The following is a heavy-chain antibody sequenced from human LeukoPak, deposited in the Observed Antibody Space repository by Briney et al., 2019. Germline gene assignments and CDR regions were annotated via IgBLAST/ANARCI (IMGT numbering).Heavy chain of an antibody. CDR1: GFTFSSYA. CDR3: ARTAFNPFGIAVADTTFLYYFDY. J-gene: IGHJ4*02. CDR2: ISYDGSNK. V-gene: IGHV3-30*04. D-gene: IGHD6-19*01. Sequence: PGGSLRLSCAASGFTFSSYAMHWVRQAPGKGLKWVAVISYDGSNKYYADSVKGRFTISRDNSKTTLYLQMNGLRAEDTAVYYCARTAFNPFGIAVADTTFLYYFDYWGQGTLVTVSS.